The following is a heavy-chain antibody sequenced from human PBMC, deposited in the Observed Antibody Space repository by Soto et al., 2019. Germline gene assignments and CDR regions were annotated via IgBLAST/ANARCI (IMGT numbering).Heavy chain of an antibody. Sequence: SVKVSCTSSGGTFSSYAISWVREAPGQGLEWMGGIIPIFGTANYAQKFQGRVTITADKSTSTAYMELSSLRSEDTAVYYCARDRSSSGWNHWYFDLWAVAPWSPSPQ. J-gene: IGHJ2*01. CDR1: GGTFSSYA. D-gene: IGHD6-19*01. CDR3: ARDRSSSGWNHWYFDL. V-gene: IGHV1-69*06. CDR2: IIPIFGTA.